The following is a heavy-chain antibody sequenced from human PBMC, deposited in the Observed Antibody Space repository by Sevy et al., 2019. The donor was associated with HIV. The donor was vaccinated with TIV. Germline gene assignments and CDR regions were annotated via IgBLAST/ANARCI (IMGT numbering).Heavy chain of an antibody. J-gene: IGHJ1*01. CDR1: GFTFSRYS. Sequence: GGSLRLSCAASGFTFSRYSIHWVRQAPVNGLEWVATISFDASNKHYADSVKGRFTISRDNFQNSLFLQMNSLRPEDTAVYYCALERLSSDVAEYFQNWGQGTLVTVSS. CDR3: ALERLSSDVAEYFQN. V-gene: IGHV3-30*04. CDR2: ISFDASNK. D-gene: IGHD1-1*01.